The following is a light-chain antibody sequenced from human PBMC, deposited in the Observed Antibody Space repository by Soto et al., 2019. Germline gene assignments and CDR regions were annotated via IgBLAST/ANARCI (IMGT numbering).Light chain of an antibody. Sequence: EIVMTQSPATLSLSPGERATLSCRASQSVSSSYLAWYQQKPGQAPRLLIYGASSRATGIPDRFSGSGSGTDFTLTISRLEPEDFAVYFCQHYGTSPFTFGQGKRLEIK. CDR3: QHYGTSPFT. CDR1: QSVSSSY. V-gene: IGKV3-20*01. CDR2: GAS. J-gene: IGKJ5*01.